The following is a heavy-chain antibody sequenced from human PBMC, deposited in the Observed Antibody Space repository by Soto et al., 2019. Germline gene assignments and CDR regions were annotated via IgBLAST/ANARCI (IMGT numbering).Heavy chain of an antibody. CDR3: ARETWSYIWNDGLMDV. CDR2: IDTGTTFM. V-gene: IGHV3-21*01. D-gene: IGHD1-20*01. Sequence: EVQLVESGGGLVKHGGSLRLSCAASGFSFSNFTMNWVRQARGKGLEWVSSIDTGTTFMFYADSVTGRFTISRDNSKKSVYLQMNSLRAEDTAVYYCARETWSYIWNDGLMDVWGQWTTVTVSS. CDR1: GFSFSNFT. J-gene: IGHJ6*02.